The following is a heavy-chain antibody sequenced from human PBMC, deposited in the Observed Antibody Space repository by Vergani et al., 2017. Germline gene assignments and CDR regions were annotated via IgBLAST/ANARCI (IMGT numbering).Heavy chain of an antibody. D-gene: IGHD5-18*01. Sequence: EVQLLESGGGLVQPGGSLRLSCAASGFTFSSYAMIWVRQAPGKGLEWVSAISGSGGSTYYADSVKGRFTISRDNSKNTLYLQMNSLRAEDTAVYYCAKCPGYSYGWTGRYFDYWGQGTLVTVSS. CDR3: AKCPGYSYGWTGRYFDY. CDR2: ISGSGGST. CDR1: GFTFSSYA. J-gene: IGHJ4*02. V-gene: IGHV3-23*01.